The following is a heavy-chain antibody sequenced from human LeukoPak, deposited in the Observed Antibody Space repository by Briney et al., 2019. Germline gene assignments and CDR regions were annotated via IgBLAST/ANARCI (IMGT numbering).Heavy chain of an antibody. CDR2: IDPSDSYT. Sequence: GESLRISCKCSGYSFTNYWISWVRQMPGKGLEWMGRIDPSDSYTNYSPSFQGHVTISADKSISTAYLQWSGLKASDTAMSYCARRTCSGGSCLDAFDIWGQGTMVTVSS. CDR1: GYSFTNYW. CDR3: ARRTCSGGSCLDAFDI. V-gene: IGHV5-10-1*01. J-gene: IGHJ3*02. D-gene: IGHD2-15*01.